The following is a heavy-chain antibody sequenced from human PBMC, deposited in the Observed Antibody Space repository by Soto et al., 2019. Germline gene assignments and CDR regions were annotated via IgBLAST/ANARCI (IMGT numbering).Heavy chain of an antibody. V-gene: IGHV3-23*01. CDR1: GFTFNIYA. CDR3: AKDLYYYDSSGPFDY. CDR2: ISGSGGGT. Sequence: PGGSLRLSCAASGFTFNIYAMSWVRQAPGKGLEWVSAISGSGGGTYYADSVEGRFTISRDNSNNTLYLQMSSLRAEDTAVYYCAKDLYYYDSSGPFDYWGQGTLVTVSS. J-gene: IGHJ4*02. D-gene: IGHD3-22*01.